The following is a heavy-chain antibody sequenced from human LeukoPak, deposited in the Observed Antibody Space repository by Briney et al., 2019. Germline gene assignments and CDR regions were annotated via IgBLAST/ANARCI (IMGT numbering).Heavy chain of an antibody. CDR3: ARDLYYSGTTGPFDY. V-gene: IGHV3-33*01. J-gene: IGHJ4*02. CDR1: GFTFSSYG. CDR2: IWYDGSNK. Sequence: GRSLRLSCAASGFTFSSYGMHWVRQAPGKGLEWVAVIWYDGSNKYYADSVKGRFTISRDNSKNTLYLQMNSLRAEDMAVYYCARDLYYSGTTGPFDYWGQGTLVTVSS. D-gene: IGHD1-26*01.